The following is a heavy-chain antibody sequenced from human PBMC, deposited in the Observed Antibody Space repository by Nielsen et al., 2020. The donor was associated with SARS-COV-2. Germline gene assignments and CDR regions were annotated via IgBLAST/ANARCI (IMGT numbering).Heavy chain of an antibody. Sequence: GESLKISCAASEFTFSNYAMSWVRQAPGKGLEWVSGVSGSGYSTYYADSVKGRFTISRDNSKNTLYLQMNSLRAEDTAVYYCARGGSWYYYYYGMDVWGQGTTVTVSS. V-gene: IGHV3-23*01. CDR1: EFTFSNYA. J-gene: IGHJ6*02. D-gene: IGHD6-13*01. CDR2: VSGSGYST. CDR3: ARGGSWYYYYYGMDV.